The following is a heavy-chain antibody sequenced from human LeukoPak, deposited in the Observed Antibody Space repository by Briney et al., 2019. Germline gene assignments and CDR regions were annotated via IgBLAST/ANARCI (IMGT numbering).Heavy chain of an antibody. CDR2: ISGNGGST. V-gene: IGHV3-23*01. Sequence: GGSLRLSCAASGFTFSSNALSWVRQAPGKGLEWVSGISGNGGSTYYADSIKGRFTISRDNSKNTLYLQMNSLGAEDTAIYYCARGLRWFRPFDYWGQGTLVTVSS. J-gene: IGHJ4*02. CDR1: GFTFSSNA. D-gene: IGHD4-23*01. CDR3: ARGLRWFRPFDY.